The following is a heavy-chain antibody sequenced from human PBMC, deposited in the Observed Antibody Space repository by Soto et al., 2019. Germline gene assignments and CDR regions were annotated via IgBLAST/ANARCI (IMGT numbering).Heavy chain of an antibody. CDR3: ARGHGVIIGAMDV. CDR1: GYRFETCA. D-gene: IGHD3-3*01. V-gene: IGHV1-18*01. CDR2: ISSYNIDT. Sequence: ASVKVSCKSSGYRFETCAMSWVRQAPGQGLEWMGWISSYNIDTYYAPKFQDRVTMTKDTSTGTAYMELRSLRSDDTAVYYCARGHGVIIGAMDVWGQGTTVTVSS. J-gene: IGHJ6*02.